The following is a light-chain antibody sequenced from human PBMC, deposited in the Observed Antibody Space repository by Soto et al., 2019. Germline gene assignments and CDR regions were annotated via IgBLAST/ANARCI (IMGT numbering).Light chain of an antibody. J-gene: IGLJ2*01. CDR3: ASWDDMLSGPV. CDR2: RTD. CDR1: RSNIGSNT. V-gene: IGLV1-44*01. Sequence: QSALTQPPSASGAPGQRVTISCSGSRSNIGSNTVHWYQQFPGTAPKLLVYRTDHRPSGVPDRFSGSKSGTSASLAISGLQSEDESYYYCASWDDMLSGPVLGGGTTVTVL.